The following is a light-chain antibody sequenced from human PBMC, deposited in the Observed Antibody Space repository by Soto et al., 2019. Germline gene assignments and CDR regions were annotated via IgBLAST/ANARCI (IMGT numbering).Light chain of an antibody. J-gene: IGKJ2*01. V-gene: IGKV3-15*01. CDR3: QQYNNWPPVYT. Sequence: IVMTQSPATLSVSPGERATLSCRARQSVSSILAWYQQKRGQAPRLLIYGASTRATGIPARFSGSGSGTEFTLTISSLQSEDFAVYYCQQYNNWPPVYTFGQGTKLEIK. CDR2: GAS. CDR1: QSVSSI.